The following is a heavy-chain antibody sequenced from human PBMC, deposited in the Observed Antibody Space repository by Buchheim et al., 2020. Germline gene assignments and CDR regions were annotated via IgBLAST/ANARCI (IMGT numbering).Heavy chain of an antibody. Sequence: QVQLQESGPGLVKPSETLSLTCTVSGGSISSYYWSWIRQPVGMGLEWIGRIHTSGSTNYNPSLKSRITMSVDTSKNQFSLNLSSVTAADTAVYYCAREASTVTVGRGSDYWGQGTL. V-gene: IGHV4-4*07. CDR3: AREASTVTVGRGSDY. D-gene: IGHD4-17*01. J-gene: IGHJ4*02. CDR1: GGSISSYY. CDR2: IHTSGST.